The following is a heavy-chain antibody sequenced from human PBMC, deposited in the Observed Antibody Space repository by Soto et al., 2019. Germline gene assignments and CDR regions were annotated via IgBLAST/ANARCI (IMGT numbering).Heavy chain of an antibody. V-gene: IGHV1-69-2*01. CDR3: TTDGYGGFDY. CDR2: VDPEDGET. CDR1: GYTFTDYY. J-gene: IGHJ4*02. D-gene: IGHD4-17*01. Sequence: EVQLVQSGAEVKKPGATVKISCKVSGYTFTDYYMHWVQQAPGKGLEWMGLVDPEDGETIYAEKFQGRITITADTSKDTAYLQLSRLRSEDKAVYYCTTDGYGGFDYWGQGTLVTVSS.